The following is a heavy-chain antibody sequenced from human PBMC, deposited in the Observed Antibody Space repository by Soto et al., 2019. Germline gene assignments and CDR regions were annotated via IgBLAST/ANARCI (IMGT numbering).Heavy chain of an antibody. CDR3: ATAVVQIVVVPAAKDLPYYYYGMDV. V-gene: IGHV1-69*06. Sequence: QVQLVQSGAEVKKPGASVKVSCRASGSTFSSYAISWVRQSPGQGLEWMGGIIPMFDTTNYAQKFQGRVTITVDKSKRTGYMELSTLRSEDTAVYYCATAVVQIVVVPAAKDLPYYYYGMDVWGQGTTVTVPS. CDR1: GSTFSSYA. J-gene: IGHJ6*02. CDR2: IIPMFDTT. D-gene: IGHD2-2*01.